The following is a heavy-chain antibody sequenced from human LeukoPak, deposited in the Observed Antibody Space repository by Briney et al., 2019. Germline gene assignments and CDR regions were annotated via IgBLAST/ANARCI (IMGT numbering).Heavy chain of an antibody. CDR3: AREVERRIVN. V-gene: IGHV4-38-2*02. CDR1: GFSISSGYY. J-gene: IGHJ4*02. Sequence: SETLSLTCVVSGFSISSGYYWGWIRQPPGKGLECIGNIHPSGTTFFNSSLNSRVTMSIDTSKNQFSLKPTSVTAADTAVYYGAREVERRIVNWGQGILVTVSS. CDR2: IHPSGTT. D-gene: IGHD1-1*01.